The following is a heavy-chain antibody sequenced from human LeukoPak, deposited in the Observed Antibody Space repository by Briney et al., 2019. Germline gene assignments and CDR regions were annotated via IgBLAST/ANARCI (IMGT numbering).Heavy chain of an antibody. V-gene: IGHV3-23*01. CDR1: GFAFSSYA. Sequence: GGSLRLSCAASGFAFSSYAMSWVRQAPGEGLEWVSSISGSGGNTYYAPSVKGRSTISRDNSKNTLYLQTTSQRAEGPDVTYCAKYGGYCRGGSFYLGWGQGTLVTVSS. CDR2: ISGSGGNT. D-gene: IGHD2-15*01. J-gene: IGHJ4*02. CDR3: AKYGGYCRGGSFYLG.